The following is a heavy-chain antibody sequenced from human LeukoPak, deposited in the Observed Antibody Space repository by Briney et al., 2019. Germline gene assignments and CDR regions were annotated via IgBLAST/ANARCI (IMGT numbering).Heavy chain of an antibody. J-gene: IGHJ5*02. CDR3: GRGIQSFDP. CDR2: INLKNGDT. V-gene: IGHV1-2*06. CDR1: GYTFNAYY. Sequence: ASVKVSCKASGYTFNAYYIHWVRQAPGQGLEWMGRINLKNGDTNYAQKFQDRVTMTRDTSMSAAYMEISRLTYDDTAVYYCGRGIQSFDPWGQGTLVTVSS.